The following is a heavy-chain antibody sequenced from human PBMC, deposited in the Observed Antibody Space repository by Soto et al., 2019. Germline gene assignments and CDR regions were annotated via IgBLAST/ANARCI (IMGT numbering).Heavy chain of an antibody. CDR2: ISGSGGST. D-gene: IGHD6-13*01. Sequence: GGSLRLSCAASGFTFSNYAVTWVRQAPGKGLEWVSTISGSGGSTYYADSVKGRFTISRDNSKNSLYLQMNSLRAEDTAVYYCAKDQGSSWYEIDYWGQGTLVTVSS. J-gene: IGHJ4*02. CDR1: GFTFSNYA. V-gene: IGHV3-23*01. CDR3: AKDQGSSWYEIDY.